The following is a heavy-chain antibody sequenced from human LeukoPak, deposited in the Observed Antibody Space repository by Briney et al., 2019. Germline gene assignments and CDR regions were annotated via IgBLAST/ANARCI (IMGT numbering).Heavy chain of an antibody. CDR1: GGSISSYY. Sequence: KPSETLSLTCTVSGGSISSYYWSWIRQPAGKGLEWIGRIYISGSTNYNPSLKSRVTISVDTSKNQFSLKLSSVTAADTAVYYCASVDSTGDYYYYYMDVWGKGTTVTISS. J-gene: IGHJ6*03. D-gene: IGHD7-27*01. V-gene: IGHV4-4*07. CDR2: IYISGST. CDR3: ASVDSTGDYYYYYMDV.